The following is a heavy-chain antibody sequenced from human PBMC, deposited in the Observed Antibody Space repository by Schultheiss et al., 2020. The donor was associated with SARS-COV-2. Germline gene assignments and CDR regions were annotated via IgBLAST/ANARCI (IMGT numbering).Heavy chain of an antibody. D-gene: IGHD3-3*01. J-gene: IGHJ4*02. CDR3: ARRLTIFGVVAFDY. V-gene: IGHV4-39*07. CDR2: INHSGST. Sequence: SQTLSLTCTVSGGSISSGGYYWSWIRQPPGKGLEWIGEINHSGSTNYNPSLKSRVTISVDTSKNQFSLKLSSVTAADTAVYYCARRLTIFGVVAFDYWGQGTLVTVSS. CDR1: GGSISSGGYY.